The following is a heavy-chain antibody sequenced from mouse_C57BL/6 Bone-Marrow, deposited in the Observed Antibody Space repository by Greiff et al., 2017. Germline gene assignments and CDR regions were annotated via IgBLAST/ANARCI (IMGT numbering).Heavy chain of an antibody. V-gene: IGHV8-8*01. J-gene: IGHJ4*01. CDR3: ARMRLGQDYAMDY. Sequence: QVTLKESGPGILQPSQTLSLTCSFSGFSLSTFGMGVGWIRQPSGKGLVWLAHIWWDDDKYYNPALKSRLTISKDTSKNQVFLKIANVDTADTATDYCARMRLGQDYAMDYWGQGTSVTVSS. D-gene: IGHD4-1*01. CDR1: GFSLSTFGMG. CDR2: IWWDDDK.